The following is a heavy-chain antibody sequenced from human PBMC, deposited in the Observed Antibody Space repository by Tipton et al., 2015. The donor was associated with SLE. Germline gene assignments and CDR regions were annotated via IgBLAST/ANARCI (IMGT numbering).Heavy chain of an antibody. Sequence: TLSLTCTVSGDSISSGVYYWSWLRQHPGKGLEWFGYIHYSGSTYYNPSLKSRVTISVDTSKNQFSLKLNSVTAADSAVYYCARGAPPPATAGAVWFDPWGQGALVTVSS. CDR2: IHYSGST. V-gene: IGHV4-31*03. D-gene: IGHD1-1*01. J-gene: IGHJ5*02. CDR3: ARGAPPPATAGAVWFDP. CDR1: GDSISSGVYY.